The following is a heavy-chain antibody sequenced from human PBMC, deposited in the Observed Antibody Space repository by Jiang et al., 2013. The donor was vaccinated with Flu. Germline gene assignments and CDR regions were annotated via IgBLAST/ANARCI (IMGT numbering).Heavy chain of an antibody. V-gene: IGHV5-10-1*01. CDR1: GYSLTSYW. Sequence: PGESLRISCKGSGYSLTSYWISWVRQMPGKGLEWMGRIDPSDSYTNYSPSFQGHVTISADKSISTAYLQWSSLKASDTAMYYCASPLGSGSYYNPPYYYGMDVWGQGTTVTVSS. CDR2: IDPSDSYT. CDR3: ASPLGSGSYYNPPYYYGMDV. D-gene: IGHD3-10*01. J-gene: IGHJ6*02.